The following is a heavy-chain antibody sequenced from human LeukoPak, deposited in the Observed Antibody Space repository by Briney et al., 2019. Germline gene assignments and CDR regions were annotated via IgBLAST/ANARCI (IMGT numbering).Heavy chain of an antibody. J-gene: IGHJ4*02. V-gene: IGHV3-23*01. CDR2: ISGSASST. CDR1: GFTFSIYA. Sequence: PGGSLRLSCAASGFTFSIYAMSWVRQAPGKGLEWVSAISGSASSTYYADSVKGRFTISRDNSKNTLYLQMNSLRGEDTAVYYCAKDRIVGRSRYFDYWGQGTLVTVSS. CDR3: AKDRIVGRSRYFDY. D-gene: IGHD1-26*01.